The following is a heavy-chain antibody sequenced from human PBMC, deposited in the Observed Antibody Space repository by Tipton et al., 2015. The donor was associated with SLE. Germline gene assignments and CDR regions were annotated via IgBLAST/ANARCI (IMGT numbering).Heavy chain of an antibody. CDR3: RLTLTGYYEFDY. J-gene: IGHJ4*02. CDR1: GYTFISYG. Sequence: QSGVEVKKPGASVKVSCKASGYTFISYGISWVRQAPGQGLEWMGWISAYNGNTNYAQKLQGRVTMTTDTSTSTAYMELRSLRSDDTAVYYCRLTLTGYYEFDYWGQGSLVTVSS. V-gene: IGHV1-18*01. CDR2: ISAYNGNT. D-gene: IGHD3-9*01.